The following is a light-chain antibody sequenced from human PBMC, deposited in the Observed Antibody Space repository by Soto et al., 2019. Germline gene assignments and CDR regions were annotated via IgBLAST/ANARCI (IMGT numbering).Light chain of an antibody. J-gene: IGKJ1*01. CDR2: GAS. CDR3: QQYNSWPRT. Sequence: EIVMTQSPATLSVSPGDRATLSCRASQSVSGNLAWYQQKLGQAPGLLIYGASTRTTGVPARFSGSGSGTEFTLTISSLQSEDFAVYYCQQYNSWPRTLGQGTKVDIK. CDR1: QSVSGN. V-gene: IGKV3-15*01.